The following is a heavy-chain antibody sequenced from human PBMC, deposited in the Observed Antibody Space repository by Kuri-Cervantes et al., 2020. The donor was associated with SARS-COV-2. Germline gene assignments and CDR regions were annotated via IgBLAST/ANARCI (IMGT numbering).Heavy chain of an antibody. CDR2: IYYSGST. D-gene: IGHD1-1*01. J-gene: IGHJ5*02. CDR3: AKSLKQLDLEYRSSAWFDP. Sequence: SETLSLTCTVSGGSISSYYWSWIRQPPGKGLEWIGYIYYSGSTNYNPSLKSRVTISVDTSKNQFSLKLSSVTAADTAVYYCAKSLKQLDLEYRSSAWFDPWGRGTLVTVSS. CDR1: GGSISSYY. V-gene: IGHV4-59*12.